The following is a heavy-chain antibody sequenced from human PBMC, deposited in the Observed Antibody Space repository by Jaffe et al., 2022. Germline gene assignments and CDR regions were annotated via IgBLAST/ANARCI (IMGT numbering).Heavy chain of an antibody. CDR3: WAVAGTIQTPKGAEYFQH. V-gene: IGHV3-9*01. D-gene: IGHD6-19*01. J-gene: IGHJ1*01. CDR2: ISWNSGSI. Sequence: EVQLVESGGGLVQPGRSLRLSCAASGFTFDDYAMHWVRQAPGKGLEWVSGISWNSGSIGYADSVKGRFTISRDNAKNSLYLQMNSLRAEDTALYYCWAVAGTIQTPKGAEYFQHWGQGTLVTVSS. CDR1: GFTFDDYA.